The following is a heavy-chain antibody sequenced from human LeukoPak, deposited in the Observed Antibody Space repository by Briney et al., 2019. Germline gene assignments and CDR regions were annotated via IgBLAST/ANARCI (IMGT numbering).Heavy chain of an antibody. CDR3: ARDNTYDRSALRFLASY. J-gene: IGHJ4*02. Sequence: PGGSLRLSCAATGCTFSTYAMSWVRQAPGKGLEWVSAISSSSSSYIYYADSVKGRFTISRDNAKNSLYLQMNSLRAEDTAVYYCARDNTYDRSALRFLASYWGQGTLVTVSS. CDR1: GCTFSTYA. V-gene: IGHV3-21*01. D-gene: IGHD3-3*01. CDR2: ISSSSSSYI.